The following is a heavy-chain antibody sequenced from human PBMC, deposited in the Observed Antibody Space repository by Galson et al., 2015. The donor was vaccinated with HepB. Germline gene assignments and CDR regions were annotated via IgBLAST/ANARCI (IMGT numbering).Heavy chain of an antibody. CDR3: ARVVQEVQEGLNNWFDP. Sequence: SVKVSCKASGYTFTSYGISWVRQAPGQGREWMGWISAYNGNTNYAQKLQGRVTMTTDTSTSTAYMELRSLRSDDPAVYYCARVVQEVQEGLNNWFDPWGQGTLVTVSS. CDR2: ISAYNGNT. D-gene: IGHD1-1*01. J-gene: IGHJ5*02. CDR1: GYTFTSYG. V-gene: IGHV1-18*04.